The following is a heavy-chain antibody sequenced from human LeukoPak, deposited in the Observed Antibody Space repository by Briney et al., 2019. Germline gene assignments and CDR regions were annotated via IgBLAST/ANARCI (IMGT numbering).Heavy chain of an antibody. D-gene: IGHD5-12*01. Sequence: SETLSLTCTVSGGSISSSSYYWGWIRQPPGKGLEWIGSIYYSGSTYYNPSFKSRVTISVDTSKNQFSLKLSSVTAADTAVYYCARSVATMIDYWGQGTLVTVSS. CDR3: ARSVATMIDY. CDR1: GGSISSSSYY. J-gene: IGHJ4*02. CDR2: IYYSGST. V-gene: IGHV4-39*07.